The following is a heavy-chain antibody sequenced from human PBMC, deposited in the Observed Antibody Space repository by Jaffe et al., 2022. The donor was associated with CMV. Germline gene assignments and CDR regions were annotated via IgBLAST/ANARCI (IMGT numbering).Heavy chain of an antibody. CDR3: TRGYGEMATRVDAFDI. CDR2: IRSKAYGGTT. CDR1: GFTFGDYA. D-gene: IGHD1-26*01. Sequence: EVQLVESGGGLVKPGRSLRLSCTASGFTFGDYAMSWFRQAPGKGLEWVGFIRSKAYGGTTEYAASVKGRFTISRDDSKSIAYLQMNSLKTEDTAVYYCTRGYGEMATRVDAFDIWGQGTMVTVSS. J-gene: IGHJ3*02. V-gene: IGHV3-49*05.